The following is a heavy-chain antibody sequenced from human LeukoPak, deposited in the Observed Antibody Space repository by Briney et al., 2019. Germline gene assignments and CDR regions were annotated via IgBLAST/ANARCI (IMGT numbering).Heavy chain of an antibody. CDR3: ARGPVGTSTIDY. V-gene: IGHV3-48*02. J-gene: IGHJ4*02. Sequence: GGSPRLSCAASGFTFSSYSMNWVRQAPGKGLEWISYISSSSTIYYADSVKGRFTISGDNAKNSLYLQMNSLRDEDTAVYYCARGPVGTSTIDYWGQGTLVTVSS. D-gene: IGHD1-26*01. CDR1: GFTFSSYS. CDR2: ISSSSTI.